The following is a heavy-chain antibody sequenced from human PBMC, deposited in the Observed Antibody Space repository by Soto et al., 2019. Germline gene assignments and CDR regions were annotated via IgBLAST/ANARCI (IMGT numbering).Heavy chain of an antibody. CDR1: GFTFSSYA. CDR3: ARDPHGSYFDY. J-gene: IGHJ4*02. D-gene: IGHD6-25*01. CDR2: ISYDGSNK. V-gene: IGHV3-30-3*01. Sequence: QVQLVESGGGVVQPGRSLRLSCAASGFTFSSYAMHWVHQAPGKGLEWVAVISYDGSNKYYADSVKGRFTISRDNSKNTLYLQMNSLRAEDTAVYYCARDPHGSYFDYWGQGTLVTVSS.